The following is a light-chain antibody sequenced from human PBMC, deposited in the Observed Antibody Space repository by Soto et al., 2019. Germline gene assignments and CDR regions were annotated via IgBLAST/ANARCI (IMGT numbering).Light chain of an antibody. CDR1: SSYVGGYDY. CDR2: EVR. V-gene: IGLV2-14*01. J-gene: IGLJ2*01. Sequence: QSALTQPASVSGSPGQLITISCTGTSSYVGGYDYVSWYQQHPGKAPKLMIYEVRNRPSGVSNRFSGSKSCNTASLTISGLQAEDEADYYCSSFTSSSTLEVVVGGGTKLPVL. CDR3: SSFTSSSTLEVV.